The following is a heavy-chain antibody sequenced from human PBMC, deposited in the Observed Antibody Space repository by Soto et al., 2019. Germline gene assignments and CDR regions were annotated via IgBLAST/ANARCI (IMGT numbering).Heavy chain of an antibody. J-gene: IGHJ5*02. D-gene: IGHD3-3*01. CDR2: IGTAGDT. V-gene: IGHV3-13*01. Sequence: GGSLRLSCAASGFTFSSYDMHWVRQAPGKGLEWVSAIGTAGDTYYPGSVKGRFTISRKKAKNSLYLQMNSLRAGDTAVYYCARGSGIFGVVMNWFDPWGQGTLVTVSS. CDR3: ARGSGIFGVVMNWFDP. CDR1: GFTFSSYD.